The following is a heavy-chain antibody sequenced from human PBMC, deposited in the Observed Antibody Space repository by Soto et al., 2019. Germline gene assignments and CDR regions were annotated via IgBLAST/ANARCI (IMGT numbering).Heavy chain of an antibody. Sequence: PGGSLRLSCAASGFTFNTYSMNWVRQAPGKGLEWVSSISDSTSFRWYADSVKGRFTISRDNAKNSLYLQMNSLRAEDTAVYYCARHRSIVVVPAAISADGLDVWGQGTSVTVSS. CDR1: GFTFNTYS. D-gene: IGHD2-2*01. V-gene: IGHV3-21*01. CDR3: ARHRSIVVVPAAISADGLDV. J-gene: IGHJ6*02. CDR2: ISDSTSFR.